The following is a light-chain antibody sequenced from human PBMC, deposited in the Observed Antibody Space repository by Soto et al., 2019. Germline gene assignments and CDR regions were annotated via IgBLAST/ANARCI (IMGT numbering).Light chain of an antibody. CDR3: QKYNSAPLT. Sequence: DIQMTQSPSSLSGSVGDRVTITCRASQGISNYLAWYQQKPGKVPKLLIYAASTLQSGVPSRFSGSGCGTVFTVTISSLQPEDVATYYWQKYNSAPLTFGGGTKVEIK. J-gene: IGKJ4*01. CDR2: AAS. CDR1: QGISNY. V-gene: IGKV1-27*01.